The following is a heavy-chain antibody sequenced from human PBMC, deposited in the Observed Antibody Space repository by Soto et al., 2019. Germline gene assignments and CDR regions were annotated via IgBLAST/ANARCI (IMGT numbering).Heavy chain of an antibody. CDR3: ARVDTAMVRPFDY. J-gene: IGHJ4*02. CDR2: VSYSGNT. Sequence: QVQLQESGPGLVKPSETLSLTCTVSDDSISSSTYYWGWIRQPPGKGLEWIGSVSYSGNTYYNPHLKSRVTLSVDTSKNQFSLKLSSVTAADTAVYYCARVDTAMVRPFDYWGQGTLVTVSS. CDR1: DDSISSSTYY. V-gene: IGHV4-39*01. D-gene: IGHD5-18*01.